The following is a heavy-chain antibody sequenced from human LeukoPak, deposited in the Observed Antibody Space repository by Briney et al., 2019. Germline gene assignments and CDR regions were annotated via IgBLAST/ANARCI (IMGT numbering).Heavy chain of an antibody. J-gene: IGHJ6*02. CDR3: ARVKYYYDSSGYYVPYAMDV. V-gene: IGHV4-39*01. CDR2: IYSSGST. CDR1: GGSISSSSYY. D-gene: IGHD3-22*01. Sequence: SETLSLTCTVSGGSISSSSYYWGWIRQPPGKGLEWIGSIYSSGSTYYNPPLKSRVTISVDTSKNQFSLKLSSVIAADTAVYYCARVKYYYDSSGYYVPYAMDVWGQGTTVTVSS.